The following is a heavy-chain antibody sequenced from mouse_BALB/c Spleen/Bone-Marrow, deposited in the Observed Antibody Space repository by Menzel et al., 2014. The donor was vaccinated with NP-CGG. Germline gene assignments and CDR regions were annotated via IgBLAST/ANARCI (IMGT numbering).Heavy chain of an antibody. Sequence: EVMLVESGGGLVQPGGSMKLSCVASGFTFSNCWMNWVRRSPEKGLEWVAEIRLKSNNYETHYAESVKGRLTISRDDSKSSVYLQMDNLRAEDTGIYYCTDYSWFAYWGQGTLVTVSA. CDR2: IRLKSNNYET. J-gene: IGHJ3*01. V-gene: IGHV6-6*02. CDR3: TDYSWFAY. D-gene: IGHD1-1*01. CDR1: GFTFSNCW.